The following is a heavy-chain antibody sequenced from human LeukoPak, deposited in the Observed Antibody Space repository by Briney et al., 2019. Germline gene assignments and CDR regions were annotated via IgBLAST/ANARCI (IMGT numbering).Heavy chain of an antibody. J-gene: IGHJ6*03. CDR1: GFTFSNNR. CDR2: IYSGSDYI. V-gene: IGHV3-21*01. Sequence: GGSLRLSCVASGFTFSNNRMNWVRQAPGKGLEGVSTIYSGSDYIYYADSVKGRFPISRDNAKNSVFLQMNSLRAEDTAVYFCAREGGSGDFYYYMDVWGKGTTVTVSS. D-gene: IGHD3-16*01. CDR3: AREGGSGDFYYYMDV.